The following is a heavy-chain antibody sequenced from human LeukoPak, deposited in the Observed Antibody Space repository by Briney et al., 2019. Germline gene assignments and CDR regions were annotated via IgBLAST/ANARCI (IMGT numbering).Heavy chain of an antibody. V-gene: IGHV4-39*01. D-gene: IGHD3/OR15-3a*01. CDR1: GGSISSSLYY. CDR3: AGGQTLDWLSNYFDS. J-gene: IGHJ4*02. CDR2: IYYGAST. Sequence: SETLSLTCTVSGGSISSSLYYWGWIRQPPGKGLEWIGSIYYGASTYYNPSLKSRLTISVDTSKNHLSLKLRSVTAADTALYFCAGGQTLDWLSNYFDSWGQGSLVIVSS.